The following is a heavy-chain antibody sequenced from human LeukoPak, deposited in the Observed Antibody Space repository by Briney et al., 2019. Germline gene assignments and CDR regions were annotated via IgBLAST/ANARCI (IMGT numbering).Heavy chain of an antibody. D-gene: IGHD3-3*01. Sequence: PGGSLRLSCAASGFTFSNAWMNWVRQAPGKGLEWVGRIRSKAAGSTAEYAAPVKGRFTISRDDSKNTLYLEMNSLKTEDTAVYYCTTWSYWGQGSLVTVSS. CDR3: TTWSY. J-gene: IGHJ4*02. CDR2: IRSKAAGSTA. V-gene: IGHV3-15*01. CDR1: GFTFSNAW.